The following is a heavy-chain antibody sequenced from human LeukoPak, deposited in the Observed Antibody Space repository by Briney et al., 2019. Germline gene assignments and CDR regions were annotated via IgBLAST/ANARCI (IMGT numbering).Heavy chain of an antibody. Sequence: PGGSLRLSCAASGFTFSSYAMNWVRQAPGKGLEWVSAISGSGGSTYYADSVKGRFTISRDNSKNTLYLQMNSLRAEDTAVYNCAKSDGSSGYYYGIVYWGQGTLVTVSS. CDR1: GFTFSSYA. V-gene: IGHV3-23*01. J-gene: IGHJ4*02. CDR3: AKSDGSSGYYYGIVY. D-gene: IGHD3-22*01. CDR2: ISGSGGST.